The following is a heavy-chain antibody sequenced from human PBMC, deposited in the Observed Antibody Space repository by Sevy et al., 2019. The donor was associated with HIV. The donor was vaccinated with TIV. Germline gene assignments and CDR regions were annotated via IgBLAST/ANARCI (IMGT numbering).Heavy chain of an antibody. J-gene: IGHJ6*02. CDR1: GFTFRTYG. V-gene: IGHV3-30*18. CDR3: AKDLRPNLLYHDLWSGSSGMDV. Sequence: GGSLRLSCVASGFTFRTYGIHWVRQAPGKGLEWVAVISHYGSHKYNADSVKGRFIISRENSKNALYLQMSSLRVDDTVVYYRAKDLRPNLLYHDLWSGSSGMDVWGQGTTVSVSS. CDR2: ISHYGSHK. D-gene: IGHD3-3*01.